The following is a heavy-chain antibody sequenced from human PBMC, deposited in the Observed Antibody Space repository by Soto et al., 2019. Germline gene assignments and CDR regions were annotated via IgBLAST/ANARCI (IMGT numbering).Heavy chain of an antibody. CDR2: IIPIFGTA. CDR3: ASHSTYYYDSSGPYFDY. Sequence: SGKVSCKASGGTFSSYAISWVRQAPGQGLEWMGGIIPIFGTANYAQKFQGRVTITADESTSTAYMELSSLRSEDTAVYYCASHSTYYYDSSGPYFDYWGQGTLVTGS. V-gene: IGHV1-69*13. D-gene: IGHD3-22*01. CDR1: GGTFSSYA. J-gene: IGHJ4*02.